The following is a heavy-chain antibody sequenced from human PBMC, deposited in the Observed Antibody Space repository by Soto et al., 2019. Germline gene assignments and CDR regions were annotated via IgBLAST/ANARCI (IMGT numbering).Heavy chain of an antibody. CDR3: ARDFPARGLELRNVRWFDP. D-gene: IGHD1-7*01. J-gene: IGHJ5*02. CDR1: GGSISSGGYY. Sequence: TLSLASTVSGGSISSGGYYWSWIRQHAGKGLEGIGYIYYSGSTYYNPSLKSRVTISVDTSKNQFSLKLSSVTAADTAVYYCARDFPARGLELRNVRWFDPWGQGTPVTVSS. V-gene: IGHV4-31*03. CDR2: IYYSGST.